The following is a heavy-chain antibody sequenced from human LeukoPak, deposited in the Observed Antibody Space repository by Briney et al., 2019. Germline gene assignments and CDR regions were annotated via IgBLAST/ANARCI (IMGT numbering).Heavy chain of an antibody. D-gene: IGHD3-22*01. J-gene: IGHJ4*02. CDR3: ARVGQDSSGYYYLDY. Sequence: SETLSLTCAVYGGSFSGYYWSWIRQPPGKGLEWIGEIDHSGSTNYNPSLKSRVTISVDTSKNQFSLKLSSVTAADTAVCYCARVGQDSSGYYYLDYWGQGTLVTVSS. CDR2: IDHSGST. V-gene: IGHV4-34*01. CDR1: GGSFSGYY.